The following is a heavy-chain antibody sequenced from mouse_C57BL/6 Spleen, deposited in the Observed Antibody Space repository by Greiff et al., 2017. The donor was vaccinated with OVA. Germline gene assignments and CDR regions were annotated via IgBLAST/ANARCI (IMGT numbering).Heavy chain of an antibody. CDR1: GFTFSSYT. D-gene: IGHD2-4*01. V-gene: IGHV5-9*01. CDR2: ISGGGGNT. J-gene: IGHJ2*01. CDR3: AREDYDGGYYFDY. Sequence: EVKLVESGGGLAKPGGSLKLSCAASGFTFSSYTMSWVRQTPEKRLEWVATISGGGGNTYYPDSVKGRFTISRDNAKNTLYLQMSSLRSEDTALYYCAREDYDGGYYFDYWGQGTTLTVSS.